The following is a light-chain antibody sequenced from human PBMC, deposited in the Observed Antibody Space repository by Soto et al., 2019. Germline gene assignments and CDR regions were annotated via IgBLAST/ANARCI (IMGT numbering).Light chain of an antibody. CDR2: GAS. CDR1: QSVSSN. V-gene: IGKV3-15*01. J-gene: IGKJ2*01. Sequence: EIVMTQPPATLSVSPGERATLSCRASQSVSSNLAWYQQKPGQAPRLLIYGASTRATGIPARFSGSGSGTEFTLTISSLQSEDFAVYYCQHYNNWPPYTFGQGTKLEIK. CDR3: QHYNNWPPYT.